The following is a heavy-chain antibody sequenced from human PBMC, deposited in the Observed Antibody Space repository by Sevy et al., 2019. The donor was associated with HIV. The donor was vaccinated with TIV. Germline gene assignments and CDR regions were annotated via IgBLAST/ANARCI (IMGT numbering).Heavy chain of an antibody. J-gene: IGHJ4*02. CDR1: GFTFSNYV. CDR2: ISLHGTNK. Sequence: GGSLRLSCAASGFTFSNYVMHWVRQAPGKGLEWVALISLHGTNKDYRDSVKGRFTISREDAKNTVYVEMTSLTVEDTALYYCVRETGGSGSAGYFGDWGQGTLVTVSS. V-gene: IGHV3-30*04. D-gene: IGHD2-15*01. CDR3: VRETGGSGSAGYFGD.